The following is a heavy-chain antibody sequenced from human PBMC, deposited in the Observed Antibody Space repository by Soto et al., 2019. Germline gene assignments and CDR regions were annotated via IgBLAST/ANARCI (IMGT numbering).Heavy chain of an antibody. Sequence: QVQLQESGPGLVKPSQTLSLTCTVSGGSISSGGYYWSWIRQHPGKGLEWIGYIYYSGSTYYNPSLKSRVTIPVDTSKNQFSLKLSSVTAADTAVYYCARRSSVVTAIAYYFDYWGQGTLVTVSS. D-gene: IGHD2-21*02. CDR2: IYYSGST. V-gene: IGHV4-31*03. J-gene: IGHJ4*02. CDR1: GGSISSGGYY. CDR3: ARRSSVVTAIAYYFDY.